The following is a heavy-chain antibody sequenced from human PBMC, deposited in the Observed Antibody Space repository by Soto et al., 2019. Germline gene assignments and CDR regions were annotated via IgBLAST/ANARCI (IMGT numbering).Heavy chain of an antibody. Sequence: GVSVKVSCKASGFTFTSSAVQWVRQARGQRLEWIGWIVVGSGNTNYAQKFQERVTITRDMSTSTAYMELSSLRSEDTAVYYCAAGTAMVTYYYYYGMDVWGQGTTVTVSS. D-gene: IGHD5-18*01. V-gene: IGHV1-58*01. CDR3: AAGTAMVTYYYYYGMDV. CDR2: IVVGSGNT. J-gene: IGHJ6*02. CDR1: GFTFTSSA.